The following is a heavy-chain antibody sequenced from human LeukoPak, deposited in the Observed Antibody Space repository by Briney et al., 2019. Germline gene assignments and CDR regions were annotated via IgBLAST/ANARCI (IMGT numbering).Heavy chain of an antibody. CDR1: GYTFTGYF. J-gene: IGHJ4*02. CDR2: INPNSGGT. V-gene: IGHV1-2*02. D-gene: IGHD2-2*01. CDR3: ASSIVSCSSTSCYFN. Sequence: ASVKVSCKASGYTFTGYFMHWVRQAPGQGLEWMGWINPNSGGTNYAQKFQGRVTMTRDTSISTAYMELSRLRSDDTAVYYCASSIVSCSSTSCYFNWGQGTLVTVSS.